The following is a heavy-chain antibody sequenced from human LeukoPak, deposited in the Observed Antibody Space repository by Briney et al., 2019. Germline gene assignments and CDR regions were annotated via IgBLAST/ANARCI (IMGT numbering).Heavy chain of an antibody. J-gene: IGHJ6*03. CDR1: GGSISSGSYY. Sequence: SQTLSLTCTVSGGSISSGSYYWSWIRQPAGKGLEWIGRIYTSGSTNYNPSLKSRVTISVDTSKNQFSLKLSSVTAADTAVYYCARGGSGWNYYYYYMDVWGKGTTVTISS. CDR2: IYTSGST. D-gene: IGHD6-19*01. CDR3: ARGGSGWNYYYYYMDV. V-gene: IGHV4-61*02.